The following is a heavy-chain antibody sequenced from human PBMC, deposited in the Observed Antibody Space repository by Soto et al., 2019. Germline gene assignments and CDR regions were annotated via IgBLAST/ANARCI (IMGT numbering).Heavy chain of an antibody. CDR1: GFGFNSYA. D-gene: IGHD3-3*01. V-gene: IGHV3-23*01. J-gene: IGHJ4*02. Sequence: EVQLLESGGGLVQPGGSLRLSCAASGFGFNSYAMNWVRQAPGKGLEWLSAITSGGSAYYAGSSGGRFTISTDNSRNTVFLQMANLTDDYTAVYYCATELRYLDWCTRRDYWGQGTLFTVSS. CDR3: ATELRYLDWCTRRDY. CDR2: ITSGGSA.